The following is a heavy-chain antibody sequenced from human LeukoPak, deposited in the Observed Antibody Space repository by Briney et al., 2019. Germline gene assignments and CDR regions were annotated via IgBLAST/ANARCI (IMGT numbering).Heavy chain of an antibody. Sequence: GGSLRLSCAASGLTFSSYAMSWVRQAPGKGLEWVSVISGSGDSAYYADSVKGRFTISRDNPKNTLYLQMNSLRAEDTAIYYCAKTSSTSCYSCVFDYWGQGTLVTVSS. J-gene: IGHJ4*02. CDR1: GLTFSSYA. V-gene: IGHV3-23*01. CDR2: ISGSGDSA. CDR3: AKTSSTSCYSCVFDY. D-gene: IGHD2-2*01.